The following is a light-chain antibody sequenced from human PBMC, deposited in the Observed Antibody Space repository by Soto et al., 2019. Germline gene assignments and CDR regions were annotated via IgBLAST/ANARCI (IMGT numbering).Light chain of an antibody. Sequence: QAVVKQPPSVSGAPGQRVTISCTGSSSNIGAGYDVHWYQQLPGTAPKLLIYGNTNRLSGVPDRFSGSKSDTSASLAITGLQAEDEADYYCQSYDDSLSCSVVGGGTKLTVL. CDR2: GNT. V-gene: IGLV1-40*01. J-gene: IGLJ3*02. CDR1: SSNIGAGYD. CDR3: QSYDDSLSCSV.